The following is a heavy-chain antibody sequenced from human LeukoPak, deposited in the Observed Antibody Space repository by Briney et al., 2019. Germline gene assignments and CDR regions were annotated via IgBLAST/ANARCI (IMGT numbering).Heavy chain of an antibody. D-gene: IGHD2-21*02. J-gene: IGHJ3*02. Sequence: SETLSLTCVVYGGSFSAYYWSWIRQPPGKGLEWIGEINYSGSTNYNPSLKSRVTISVDTSKNQFSLKLTSVTAADTAVYYCARFVVVPASDSFDIWGQGTMVTVSS. V-gene: IGHV4-34*01. CDR1: GGSFSAYY. CDR2: INYSGST. CDR3: ARFVVVPASDSFDI.